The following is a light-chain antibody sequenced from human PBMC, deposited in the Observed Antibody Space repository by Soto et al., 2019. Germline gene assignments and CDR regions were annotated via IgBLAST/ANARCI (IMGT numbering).Light chain of an antibody. J-gene: IGKJ1*01. V-gene: IGKV1-39*01. CDR3: QQSLSTSWT. CDR1: QNITKY. Sequence: DIQMTQSPSSLSASVGDRVTITCRASQNITKYLNWYQQKLGRAPNLLIYAASSLQSGVPSRFSGSGSGTDFTLTISSLQPEDSVIYYCQQSLSTSWTFGQGTKVDIK. CDR2: AAS.